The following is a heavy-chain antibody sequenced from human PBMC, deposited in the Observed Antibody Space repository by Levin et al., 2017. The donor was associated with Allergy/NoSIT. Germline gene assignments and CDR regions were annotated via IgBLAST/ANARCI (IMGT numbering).Heavy chain of an antibody. D-gene: IGHD6-13*01. CDR1: GFTFSTYA. Sequence: PGGSLRLSCAASGFTFSTYAMSWVRQAPGKGLEWVSVISAGGGNTNYAESVKGRFTISRDNSTDTTSLEMRGLPAEDTAVCYCAKAGSSWYIEIDHWGQGTLVTVSS. CDR3: AKAGSSWYIEIDH. CDR2: ISAGGGNT. V-gene: IGHV3-23*01. J-gene: IGHJ4*02.